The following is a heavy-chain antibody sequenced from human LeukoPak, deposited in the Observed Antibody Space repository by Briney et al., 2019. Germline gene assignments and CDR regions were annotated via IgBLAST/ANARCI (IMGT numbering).Heavy chain of an antibody. D-gene: IGHD3-10*01. J-gene: IGHJ4*02. V-gene: IGHV3-20*04. Sequence: WGSLRLSCAASGFNFDDYGMSGVRQAPGKGLEWVSGIRSGDSTGYADSVKGRFTISRDNAKNSLYLQMKSLRAEDTALYYCARDGVVTMELDFWGQGTLVTVSS. CDR2: IRSGDST. CDR1: GFNFDDYG. CDR3: ARDGVVTMELDF.